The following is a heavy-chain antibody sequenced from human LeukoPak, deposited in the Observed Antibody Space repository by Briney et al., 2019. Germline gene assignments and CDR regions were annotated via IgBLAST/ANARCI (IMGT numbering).Heavy chain of an antibody. CDR3: ARAPGAMAIVVWFDP. D-gene: IGHD3-22*01. V-gene: IGHV4-34*09. Sequence: PSETLSLTCAVYGGSFGGYYWNWIRQPPGKGLEWIGEINDSGSTNYNPSLKSRVTISVDTSKNQFSLKLSSVTAADTAVYYCARAPGAMAIVVWFDPWGQGTLVTVSS. CDR2: INDSGST. CDR1: GGSFGGYY. J-gene: IGHJ5*02.